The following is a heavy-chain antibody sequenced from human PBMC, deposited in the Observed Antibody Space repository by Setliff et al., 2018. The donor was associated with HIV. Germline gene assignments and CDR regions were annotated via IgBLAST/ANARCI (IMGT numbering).Heavy chain of an antibody. D-gene: IGHD2-2*01. Sequence: GASVKVSCKASGGTFSNYGMSWVRQAPGQGLEWMGEITPISGTANYAQKFQGRVTITTDESTSTAYMELSGLRSEDTAVYYRARDFGGYCSSMSCPGLFDPWGQGTLVTVSS. J-gene: IGHJ5*02. CDR1: GGTFSNYG. V-gene: IGHV1-69*05. CDR2: ITPISGTA. CDR3: ARDFGGYCSSMSCPGLFDP.